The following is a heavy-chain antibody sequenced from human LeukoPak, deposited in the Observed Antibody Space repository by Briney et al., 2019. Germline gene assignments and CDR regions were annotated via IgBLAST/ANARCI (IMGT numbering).Heavy chain of an antibody. J-gene: IGHJ3*02. CDR2: IYHSGTT. D-gene: IGHD1-26*01. V-gene: IGHV4-38-2*02. Sequence: KSSETLSLTCTVSGYSISSGYYWGWIRQPPGKGLEWIGSIYHSGTTYYNASLKTRVTISVDTSKNQFSLKLSSVTAADTAVYYCARDSPNSGSYSNDAFDIWGQGTMVTVSS. CDR1: GYSISSGYY. CDR3: ARDSPNSGSYSNDAFDI.